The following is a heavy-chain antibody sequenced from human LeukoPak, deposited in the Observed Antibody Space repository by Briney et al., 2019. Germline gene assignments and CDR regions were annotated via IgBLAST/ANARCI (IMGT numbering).Heavy chain of an antibody. CDR2: ISSSSSYI. Sequence: GGSLRLSCAASGFTFSSYSMNWVRQAPGKGLEWVSSISSSSSYIYYADSVKGRFTISRDNAKNSLYLRMNSLRAEDTAVYYCARTAIAATMMNWFDPWGQGTLVTVSS. J-gene: IGHJ5*02. CDR3: ARTAIAATMMNWFDP. V-gene: IGHV3-21*01. CDR1: GFTFSSYS. D-gene: IGHD2-15*01.